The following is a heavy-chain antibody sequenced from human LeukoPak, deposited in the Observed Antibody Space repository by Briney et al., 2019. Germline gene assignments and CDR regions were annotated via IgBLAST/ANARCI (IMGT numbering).Heavy chain of an antibody. Sequence: ASVKVSCKASGYTFTSYGISWVRQAPGQGLEWMGWISAYNGNTNYAQKLQDRVTMTTDTSTSTAYMELRSLRSDDTAVYYCARDVCGSTSCYADYWGQGTLVTVSS. CDR1: GYTFTSYG. V-gene: IGHV1-18*01. J-gene: IGHJ4*02. CDR2: ISAYNGNT. CDR3: ARDVCGSTSCYADY. D-gene: IGHD2-2*01.